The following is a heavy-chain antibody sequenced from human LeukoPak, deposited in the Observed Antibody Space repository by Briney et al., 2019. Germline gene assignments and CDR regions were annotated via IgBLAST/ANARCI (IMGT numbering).Heavy chain of an antibody. V-gene: IGHV4-61*02. Sequence: SETLSLTCTVSGGSIGSGSCYWSWIRQPAGKGLEWIGRIYTSGSTNYNPSLKSRVTISVDTSKNQFSLKLSSVTAADTAVYYCAREELLSNYYYYGMDVWGQGTTVTVSS. CDR1: GGSIGSGSCY. J-gene: IGHJ6*02. D-gene: IGHD2-15*01. CDR2: IYTSGST. CDR3: AREELLSNYYYYGMDV.